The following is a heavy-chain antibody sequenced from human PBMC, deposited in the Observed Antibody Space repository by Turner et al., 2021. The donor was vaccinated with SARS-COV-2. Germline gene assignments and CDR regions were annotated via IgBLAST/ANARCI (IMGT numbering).Heavy chain of an antibody. CDR3: TTMGTNWYAFAI. Sequence: EVQLVESGGGLVKPGGALRLPCCASGFTFSNAWMNWVRQDAGKGVEWVGRNKRKSDGGTTDYAAPVKGRFTISRDDAENTLYLRINSLTTEDTAVYYCTTMGTNWYAFAIWGQGTVVTVSS. D-gene: IGHD7-27*01. V-gene: IGHV3-15*01. J-gene: IGHJ3*02. CDR2: NKRKSDGGTT. CDR1: GFTFSNAW.